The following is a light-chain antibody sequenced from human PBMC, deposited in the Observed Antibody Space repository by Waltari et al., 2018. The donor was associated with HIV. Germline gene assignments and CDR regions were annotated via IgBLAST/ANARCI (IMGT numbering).Light chain of an antibody. CDR2: NNN. CDR1: DSTIATHA. V-gene: IGLV1-40*01. Sequence: QSVLTQPPSVSGAPGQRVTLSCPGSDSTIATHAVHWYQQPPGTAPQLLIYNNNNRPSGVPDRFSASKSGTSASLAITGLQPEDETDYYCQSYDSSLSASVFGGGTKLTVL. CDR3: QSYDSSLSASV. J-gene: IGLJ2*01.